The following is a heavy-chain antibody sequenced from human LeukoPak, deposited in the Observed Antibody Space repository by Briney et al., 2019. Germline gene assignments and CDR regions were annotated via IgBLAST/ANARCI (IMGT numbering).Heavy chain of an antibody. CDR3: ARSLNYDILTGYPRGGLFDP. Sequence: SETLSLTCAVYGGSLSGYFYSWIRKPPGKGLEWIGEINHSGSTNYNPSLKSRVTISVDTPKNQFSLKLSSVTAADTAVYYCARSLNYDILTGYPRGGLFDPWGQGTLVTVSS. CDR2: INHSGST. CDR1: GGSLSGYF. J-gene: IGHJ5*02. V-gene: IGHV4-34*01. D-gene: IGHD3-9*01.